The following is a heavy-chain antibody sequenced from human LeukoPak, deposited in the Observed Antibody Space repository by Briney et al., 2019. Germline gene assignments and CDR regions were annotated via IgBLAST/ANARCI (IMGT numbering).Heavy chain of an antibody. Sequence: GGSLRLSCAASGFIFSTFSMNWVRQARGKGREWVSYISSTSSTIYYADSGKGRFTIYRENRKNCMYMQINSQRTEDTALYYCAKDSSPSSSSFTGWGQGTLVTVSS. CDR3: AKDSSPSSSSFTG. CDR1: GFIFSTFS. V-gene: IGHV3-48*04. D-gene: IGHD6-13*01. J-gene: IGHJ4*02. CDR2: ISSTSSTI.